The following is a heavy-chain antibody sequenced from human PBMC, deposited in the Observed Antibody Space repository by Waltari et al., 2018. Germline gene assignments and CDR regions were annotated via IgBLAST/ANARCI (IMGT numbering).Heavy chain of an antibody. CDR3: ASERDGYHNPYFDS. D-gene: IGHD5-18*01. J-gene: IGHJ4*02. CDR2: VYYGGST. CDR1: VGSISSRGYY. Sequence: LQLQESGPGLVKPSETLSLTCTVSVGSISSRGYYWGWIRQPPGKGLEWIGNVYYGGSTYDTPSRESRVCVPLASSENQLSLKRTAVTEADTAGYYCASERDGYHNPYFDSWGQGTLVTVSS. V-gene: IGHV4-39*07.